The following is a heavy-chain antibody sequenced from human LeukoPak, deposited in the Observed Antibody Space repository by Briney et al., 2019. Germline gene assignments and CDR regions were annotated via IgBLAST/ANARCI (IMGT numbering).Heavy chain of an antibody. CDR2: IYSSGST. J-gene: IGHJ5*02. Sequence: SETLSLTCTVSGGSISSYYWSWIRQPPGKGLEWIGYIYSSGSTSYNPSLKSRVTVSVDTSKNQFSLKLSSVTAADTAVYYCARMGSGYDNWFDPWGQGTPVTVSS. D-gene: IGHD5-12*01. V-gene: IGHV4-59*01. CDR3: ARMGSGYDNWFDP. CDR1: GGSISSYY.